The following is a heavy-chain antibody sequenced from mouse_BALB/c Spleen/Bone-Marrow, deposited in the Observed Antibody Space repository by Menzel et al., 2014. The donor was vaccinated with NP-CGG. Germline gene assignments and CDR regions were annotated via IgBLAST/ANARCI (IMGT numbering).Heavy chain of an antibody. CDR2: IHPNYDST. CDR1: GYTFTDYN. J-gene: IGHJ4*01. Sequence: EVQLQQSGAELVKPGASVKISCKASGYTFTDYNMDWVKQSHGKSLEWIGDIHPNYDSTSYNQKFKGKATSTVDKSSSTAYMELRSLTSEDTAVYYCARGEGYAMDYWGQGTSVTVSS. CDR3: ARGEGYAMDY. V-gene: IGHV1-18*01.